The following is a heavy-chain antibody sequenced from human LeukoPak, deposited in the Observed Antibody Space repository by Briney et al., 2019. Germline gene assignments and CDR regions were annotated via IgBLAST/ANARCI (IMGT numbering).Heavy chain of an antibody. D-gene: IGHD3-10*01. CDR1: GFDFHNYV. CDR2: IWYDGSNK. J-gene: IGHJ5*02. CDR3: ARDNGITMAGRNWFDP. Sequence: GGSLRLSCAASGFDFHNYVIHWVRQAPGKGLEWVAVIWYDGSNKYYADSVKGRFTISRDNSKNTLYLQMNSLRAEDTAVYYCARDNGITMAGRNWFDPWGQGTLVTVSS. V-gene: IGHV3-33*08.